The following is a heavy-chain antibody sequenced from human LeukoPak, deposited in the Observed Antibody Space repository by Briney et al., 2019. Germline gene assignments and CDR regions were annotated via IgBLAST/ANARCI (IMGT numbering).Heavy chain of an antibody. Sequence: GGSLRLSCAASGFIFSDKWMAWVRQAPGQGLEWISIISGSGSSAYYADSVKGRFIVSRDNFKNTVNLEMSSLRVEDTAVYYCVPEGFDIWGQGKMVTVSS. CDR1: GFIFSDKW. CDR3: VPEGFDI. V-gene: IGHV3-23*01. J-gene: IGHJ3*02. CDR2: ISGSGSSA.